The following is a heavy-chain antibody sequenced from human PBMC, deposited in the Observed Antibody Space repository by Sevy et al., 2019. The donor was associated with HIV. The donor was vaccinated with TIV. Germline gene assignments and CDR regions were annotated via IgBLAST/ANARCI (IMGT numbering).Heavy chain of an antibody. J-gene: IGHJ6*02. CDR3: ARGRKTTQEWLEELDYYYGVDV. CDR2: MRYDGSNK. CDR1: GFAFSTYD. D-gene: IGHD2-8*01. V-gene: IGHV3-30*02. Sequence: GGSLRLSCAASGFAFSTYDMHWVSQAPGKGLEWVAYMRYDGSNKYYADSVRGRFTISRDNSKNTLYLQMNSLRAEDTAVYYCARGRKTTQEWLEELDYYYGVDVWGQWTTVTVSS.